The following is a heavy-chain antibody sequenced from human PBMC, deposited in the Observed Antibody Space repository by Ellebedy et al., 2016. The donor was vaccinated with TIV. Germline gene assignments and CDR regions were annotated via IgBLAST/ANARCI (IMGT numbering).Heavy chain of an antibody. D-gene: IGHD2-21*01. J-gene: IGHJ4*02. CDR1: GYSFSTYW. CDR3: ARPSSNWGEVAIVAY. CDR2: VYPDDSRT. V-gene: IGHV5-51*01. Sequence: GESLKISXKGSGYSFSTYWVAWVRQLPGKGLECMGIVYPDDSRTRYNPSFQGQVTISADKSTSTAYLQWSSLKASDTAIYYCARPSSNWGEVAIVAYWGQGTLVTVSS.